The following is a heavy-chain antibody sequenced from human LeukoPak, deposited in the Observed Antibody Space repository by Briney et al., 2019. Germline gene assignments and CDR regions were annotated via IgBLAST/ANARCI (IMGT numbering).Heavy chain of an antibody. CDR1: GHTFSISW. CDR3: ARCGHYDAYRV. V-gene: IGHV5-51*01. J-gene: IGHJ3*01. Sequence: GDSLKISCKGSGHTFSISWIGRVRQKPGEGLEWMGIIYVGDSDTRYNPAFQGQVTISADRSTSPAYLQWSSLKSSDTAIYYCARCGHYDAYRVWGQGTLVSVSS. CDR2: IYVGDSDT. D-gene: IGHD2-21*02.